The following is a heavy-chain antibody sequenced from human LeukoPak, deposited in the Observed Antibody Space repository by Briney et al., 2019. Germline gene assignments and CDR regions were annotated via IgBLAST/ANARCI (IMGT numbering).Heavy chain of an antibody. J-gene: IGHJ5*02. D-gene: IGHD5-18*01. Sequence: PSQTLSLTCTVSGGSISSGGYYWSWIRQHPGKGLEWIGYIYYSGSTYYNPSLKSRVTISVDTSKNQFSLKLSSVTAADTAVYYCARGGYSYGRQWFDPWGQGTLVTVSS. CDR2: IYYSGST. CDR1: GGSISSGGYY. CDR3: ARGGYSYGRQWFDP. V-gene: IGHV4-31*03.